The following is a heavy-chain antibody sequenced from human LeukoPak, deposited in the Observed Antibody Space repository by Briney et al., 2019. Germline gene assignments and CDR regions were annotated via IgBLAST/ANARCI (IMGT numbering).Heavy chain of an antibody. CDR3: APSPYSSGPFDY. CDR2: ISAYNGDT. CDR1: GYTFTSYG. J-gene: IGHJ4*02. Sequence: ASVKVSCKASGYTFTSYGISWVRQAPGQGLEWMGWISAYNGDTYYAQKLQGRVTLTTDTSTSTAYMELSSLRSEDTAVYYCAPSPYSSGPFDYWGQGTLVTVSS. V-gene: IGHV1-18*01. D-gene: IGHD6-19*01.